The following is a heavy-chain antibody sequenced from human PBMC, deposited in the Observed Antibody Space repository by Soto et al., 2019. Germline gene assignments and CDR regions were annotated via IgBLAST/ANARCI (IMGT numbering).Heavy chain of an antibody. D-gene: IGHD6-13*01. CDR3: ARLIGNSWLDY. V-gene: IGHV4-34*01. Sequence: PSETLSLTCDVYGGSFRGYILTWIRQTPGKGLQWIGQINHSGSANYNPSLKSRVTISVHTSKNQVSLQLDSVTPDDTAVYYCARLIGNSWLDYWGQGTLVTVSS. J-gene: IGHJ4*02. CDR2: INHSGSA. CDR1: GGSFRGYI.